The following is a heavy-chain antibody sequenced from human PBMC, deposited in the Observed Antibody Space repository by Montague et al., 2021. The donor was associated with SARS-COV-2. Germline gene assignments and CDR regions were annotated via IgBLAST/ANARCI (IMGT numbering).Heavy chain of an antibody. Sequence: SLRLSCAASGFTFSNYAMSWVRQAPGKGLEWVSVIFVIVSSTYYXDSVRGRFTISRDNSKNTLYLQMNSLRAEDTAVYYCAKDGALVWGLVNWYFDLWGRGTLVTVSS. J-gene: IGHJ2*01. V-gene: IGHV3-23*03. D-gene: IGHD3-10*01. CDR1: GFTFSNYA. CDR3: AKDGALVWGLVNWYFDL. CDR2: IFVIVSST.